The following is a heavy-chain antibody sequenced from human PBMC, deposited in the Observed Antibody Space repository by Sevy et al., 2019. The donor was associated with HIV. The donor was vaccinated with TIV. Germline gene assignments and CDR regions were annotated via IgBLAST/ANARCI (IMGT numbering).Heavy chain of an antibody. CDR1: GFTFDDYA. CDR3: VKGQFYYDSSGYYLS. D-gene: IGHD3-22*01. CDR2: ISWNSGSI. Sequence: GGSLRLSCAASGFTFDDYAMHWVRQAPGKGLEWVSGISWNSGSIGYADSVKGRFTISRDNAKNSLYLQMNSLRAEDTALYYCVKGQFYYDSSGYYLSWGQGTLVTVSS. V-gene: IGHV3-9*01. J-gene: IGHJ4*02.